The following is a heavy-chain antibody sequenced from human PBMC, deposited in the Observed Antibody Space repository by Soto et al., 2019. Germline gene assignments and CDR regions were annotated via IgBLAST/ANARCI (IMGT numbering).Heavy chain of an antibody. CDR2: LYPGDSDT. Sequence: EVQLVQSGSEVKKPGQSLKISCKGSGYSLTNYWVGWVLHMPGKGLAWMGALYPGDSDTRHSPSFQGQVTISADKSIGTAYLQWSSLKASDTDMYYCARLANGGISGGIWGQGTLVTVSS. D-gene: IGHD2-15*01. J-gene: IGHJ4*02. V-gene: IGHV5-51*01. CDR1: GYSLTNYW. CDR3: ARLANGGISGGI.